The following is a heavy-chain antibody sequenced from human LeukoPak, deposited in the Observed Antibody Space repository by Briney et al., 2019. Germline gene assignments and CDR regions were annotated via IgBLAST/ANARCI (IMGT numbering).Heavy chain of an antibody. D-gene: IGHD1-26*01. V-gene: IGHV3-7*01. J-gene: IGHJ5*02. CDR3: ARNRIVGAPYNWFDP. Sequence: GGSLRLSCAASGFTFSSYWMSWVRQAPGKGLEWVANIKQDGSEKYYVDSVKGRFTISRDNAKNSLYLQMNSLRAEDTAVYYCARNRIVGAPYNWFDPWGQGTLVTVSS. CDR2: IKQDGSEK. CDR1: GFTFSSYW.